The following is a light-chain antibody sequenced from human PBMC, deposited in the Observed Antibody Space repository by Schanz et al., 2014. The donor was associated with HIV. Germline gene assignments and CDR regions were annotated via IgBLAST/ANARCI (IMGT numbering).Light chain of an antibody. V-gene: IGKV3-11*01. CDR1: QSVGSN. CDR3: QQRYSGWT. J-gene: IGKJ1*01. Sequence: EIVLTQSPATLSLSPGEGVTLSYRASQSVGSNLAWYQHKPAQAPRLLISDASRRATGIPARFSGSGSGTDFSLTISSLEPEDVAVYYCQQRYSGWTFGQGTKVEIK. CDR2: DAS.